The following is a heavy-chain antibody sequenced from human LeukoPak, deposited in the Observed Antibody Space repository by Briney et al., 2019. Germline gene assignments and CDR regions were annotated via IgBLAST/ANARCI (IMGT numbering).Heavy chain of an antibody. D-gene: IGHD3-10*01. CDR3: ARRGGSGRSFDY. CDR1: GGSISSLSYY. Sequence: SETLSLTCTVSGGSISSLSYYWAWIRQPPGKGLEWIGSIYSSGSTYYNPSLKSRVTISVDTSKNQFSLNLSSVPASDTAVYYCARRGGSGRSFDYWGQGILVTVSS. J-gene: IGHJ4*02. V-gene: IGHV4-39*01. CDR2: IYSSGST.